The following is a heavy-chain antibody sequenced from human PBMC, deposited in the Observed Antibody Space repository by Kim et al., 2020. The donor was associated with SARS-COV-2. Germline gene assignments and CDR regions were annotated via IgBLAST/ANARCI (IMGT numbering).Heavy chain of an antibody. CDR1: GGTFSSYA. CDR2: IIPIFGTA. J-gene: IGHJ5*02. Sequence: SVKVSCKASGGTFSSYAISWVRQAPGQGLEWMGGIIPIFGTANYAQKFQGRVTITADESTSTAYMELSSLRSEDTAVYYCARGEEEQWLRRGVRFDPWGQGTLVTVSS. CDR3: ARGEEEQWLRRGVRFDP. D-gene: IGHD6-19*01. V-gene: IGHV1-69*13.